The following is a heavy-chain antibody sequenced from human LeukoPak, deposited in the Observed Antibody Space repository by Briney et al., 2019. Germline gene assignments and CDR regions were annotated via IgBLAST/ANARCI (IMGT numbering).Heavy chain of an antibody. Sequence: SETLSLTCAVYGGSFSGYYWGWIRQPPGKGLEWIGEINHSGSTNYNPSLKSRVTISVDTSKNQFSLKLSSVTAADTAVYYCARGGEAARPKGPYDYWGQGTLVTVSS. CDR2: INHSGST. J-gene: IGHJ4*02. D-gene: IGHD6-6*01. V-gene: IGHV4-34*01. CDR1: GGSFSGYY. CDR3: ARGGEAARPKGPYDY.